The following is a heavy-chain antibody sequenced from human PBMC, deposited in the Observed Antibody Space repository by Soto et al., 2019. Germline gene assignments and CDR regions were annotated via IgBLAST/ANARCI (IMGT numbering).Heavy chain of an antibody. J-gene: IGHJ6*02. CDR2: IIPIFGTA. V-gene: IGHV1-69*13. CDR3: ARLGGVAAAGRSSGLTYYYYGMDV. Sequence: SVKVSCKASGGTFSSYAISWVRQAPGQGLEWMGGIIPIFGTANYAQKFQGRATITADESTSTAYMELSSLRSEDTAVYYCARLGGVAAAGRSSGLTYYYYGMDVWGQGTTVTVSS. D-gene: IGHD6-13*01. CDR1: GGTFSSYA.